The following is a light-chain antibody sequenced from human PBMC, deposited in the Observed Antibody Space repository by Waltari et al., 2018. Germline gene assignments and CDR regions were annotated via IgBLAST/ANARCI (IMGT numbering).Light chain of an antibody. CDR2: DAS. Sequence: ETVLTQSPPPLSFSPGERATLSCRTSQSFSSYLAWYQQKPGQAPRLLIYDASNRATGIPARFSGSGSGTDFTLTISSLEPEDFAVYYCQQRSNFGPGTKVDIK. CDR3: QQRSN. CDR1: QSFSSY. V-gene: IGKV3-11*01. J-gene: IGKJ3*01.